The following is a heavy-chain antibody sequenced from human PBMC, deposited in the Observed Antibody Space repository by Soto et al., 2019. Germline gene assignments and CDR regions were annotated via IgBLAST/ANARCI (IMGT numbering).Heavy chain of an antibody. CDR3: AKSTYSSSWFSDY. J-gene: IGHJ4*02. D-gene: IGHD6-13*01. V-gene: IGHV3-30*18. CDR2: ISYDGSNK. CDR1: GFTFSGYG. Sequence: PGGSLRLCCAASGFTFSGYGIHWVRQAPGKGLEWVAVISYDGSNKYYADSVKGRFTISRDNSKNTLYLQMNSLRAEDTAVYYCAKSTYSSSWFSDYWGQGTMVSVSS.